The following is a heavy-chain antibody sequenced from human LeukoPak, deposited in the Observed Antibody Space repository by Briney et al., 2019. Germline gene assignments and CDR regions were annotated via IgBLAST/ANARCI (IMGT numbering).Heavy chain of an antibody. V-gene: IGHV3-53*01. J-gene: IGHJ4*02. D-gene: IGHD5-12*01. CDR1: RFTVSSNY. CDR3: AREAPSGYDYLDY. CDR2: IYSGGST. Sequence: GGSLRLSCAASRFTVSSNYMSWVRQAPGKGLEWVSVIYSGGSTYYADSVKGRFTTSRDNSKTTLYLQMNSLRAEDTAVYYCAREAPSGYDYLDYWGQGTLVTVSS.